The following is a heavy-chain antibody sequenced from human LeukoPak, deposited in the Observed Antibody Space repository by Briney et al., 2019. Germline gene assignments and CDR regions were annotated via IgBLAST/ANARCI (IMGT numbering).Heavy chain of an antibody. V-gene: IGHV1-2*02. Sequence: ASVKVSCKASGYTFTGYYMHWVRQAPGQGLEWMGWINPNSGGTNYAQKFQGRVTMTRDTSISTAYMELSRLRSDDTAVYYCARDDSSGGGPDYWGQGTLVTVSS. CDR2: INPNSGGT. CDR3: ARDDSSGGGPDY. CDR1: GYTFTGYY. D-gene: IGHD3-22*01. J-gene: IGHJ4*02.